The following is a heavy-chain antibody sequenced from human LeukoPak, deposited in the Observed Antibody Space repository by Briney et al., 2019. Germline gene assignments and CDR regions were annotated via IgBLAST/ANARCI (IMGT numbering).Heavy chain of an antibody. CDR3: AKSPPYCSSTSCYWFDP. V-gene: IGHV3-23*01. J-gene: IGHJ5*02. CDR1: GFTFSSYA. Sequence: GGSLRLSYAASGFTFSSYAMSWVRQAPGKGLEWVSAISGSGGSTYYADSVKGRFTISRDNSKNTLYLQVNSLRAEDTAVYYCAKSPPYCSSTSCYWFDPWGQGTLVTVSS. CDR2: ISGSGGST. D-gene: IGHD2-2*01.